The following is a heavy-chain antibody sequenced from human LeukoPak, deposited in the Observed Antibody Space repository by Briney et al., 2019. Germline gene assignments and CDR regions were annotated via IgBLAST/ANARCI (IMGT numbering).Heavy chain of an antibody. D-gene: IGHD6-6*01. CDR1: GFTFTSFY. CDR2: INPSGHTT. V-gene: IGHV1-46*01. J-gene: IGHJ5*02. Sequence: ASVKVSCKASGFTFTSFYMHWVRQAPGQGLEWMGIINPSGHTTDYAQKFQGRVTMTRDTPTSTVYMELSSLRSDDTAVYYCARDSSIADRGWWFDPWGQGTLVTVSS. CDR3: ARDSSIADRGWWFDP.